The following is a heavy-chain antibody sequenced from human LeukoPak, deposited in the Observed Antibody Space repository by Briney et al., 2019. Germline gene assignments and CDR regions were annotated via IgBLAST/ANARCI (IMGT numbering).Heavy chain of an antibody. CDR1: GYTFTSYA. J-gene: IGHJ4*02. D-gene: IGHD6-13*01. V-gene: IGHV1-2*02. CDR3: ARVGGGDSAYFDY. CDR2: INPNSGGT. Sequence: PGASVKVSCKASGYTFTSYAMNWVRQAPGQGLEWMGWINPNSGGTNYAQKFQGRVTMTRDTSISTAYMELSRLRSDDTAVYYCARVGGGDSAYFDYWGQGTLVTVSS.